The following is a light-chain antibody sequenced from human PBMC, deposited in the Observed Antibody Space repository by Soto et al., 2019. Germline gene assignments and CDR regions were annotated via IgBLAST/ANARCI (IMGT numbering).Light chain of an antibody. J-gene: IGKJ4*01. CDR1: QTVSRNY. V-gene: IGKV3-20*01. CDR3: QQYGSSPLT. CDR2: GAS. Sequence: EIVLTQSPGTLSLSPGERATLSCRASQTVSRNYLAWYQQKPGQAPRLLIYGASSRATGIPDRFSGSGSGTDFTLTISRLEPADFAVYYCQQYGSSPLTFGGGTKVEIK.